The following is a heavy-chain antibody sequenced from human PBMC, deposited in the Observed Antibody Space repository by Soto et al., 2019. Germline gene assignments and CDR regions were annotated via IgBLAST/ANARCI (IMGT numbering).Heavy chain of an antibody. CDR1: GFTFSSYA. CDR3: ARWGYSSSWES. CDR2: ISYDGSNK. J-gene: IGHJ5*02. D-gene: IGHD6-13*01. Sequence: QVQLVESGGGVVQPGRSLRLSCAASGFTFSSYAMHWVRQAPGKGLEWVAVISYDGSNKYYADSVKGRFTISRDNSKSTLYLQMNSLRAEDTAVYYCARWGYSSSWESWGQGTLVTVSS. V-gene: IGHV3-30-3*01.